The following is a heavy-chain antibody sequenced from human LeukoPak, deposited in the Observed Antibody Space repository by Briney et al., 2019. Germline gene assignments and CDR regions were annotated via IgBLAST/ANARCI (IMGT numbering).Heavy chain of an antibody. CDR2: INVYNGNT. D-gene: IGHD5-18*01. CDR1: GYTFTNYG. Sequence: ASVKVSCKASGYTFTNYGISWVRRAPGQGLEWMGWINVYNGNTIYAQKLQGRVTMTTDTSTSTAYMELRSLRSDDTAVYYCARLAGTDMIGYFQDWGQGTLVTVSS. J-gene: IGHJ1*01. CDR3: ARLAGTDMIGYFQD. V-gene: IGHV1-18*01.